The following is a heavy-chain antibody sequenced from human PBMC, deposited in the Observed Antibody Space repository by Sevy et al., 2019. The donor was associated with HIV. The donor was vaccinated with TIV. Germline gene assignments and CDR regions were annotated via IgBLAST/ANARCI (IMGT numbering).Heavy chain of an antibody. J-gene: IGHJ6*02. CDR1: GFTFGDYA. CDR2: IRSKAYGGTT. D-gene: IGHD1-20*01. Sequence: GESLKISCTASGFTFGDYAMSWVRQAPGKGLEWVGFIRSKAYGGTTEYAASVKGRFTISRDDSKSIAYLQMNSLKTEDTAVYYCTRDIGSITEYYYYYYGMDVWGQGTTVTVSS. CDR3: TRDIGSITEYYYYYYGMDV. V-gene: IGHV3-49*04.